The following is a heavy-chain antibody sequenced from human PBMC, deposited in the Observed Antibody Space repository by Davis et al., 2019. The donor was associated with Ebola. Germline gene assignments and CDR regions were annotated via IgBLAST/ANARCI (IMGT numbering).Heavy chain of an antibody. CDR2: ISNNGVHT. CDR3: AKGICSTTSCYETRYYYAMDV. Sequence: GGSLRLSCAISGFTFSSYAMSWVRQAPGQGLEWISTISNNGVHTYYADPVKGRFTISRDNSKNTLYLQLNSLRAEDTAVYYCAKGICSTTSCYETRYYYAMDVWGQGTTVTVSS. J-gene: IGHJ6*02. CDR1: GFTFSSYA. V-gene: IGHV3-23*01. D-gene: IGHD2-2*01.